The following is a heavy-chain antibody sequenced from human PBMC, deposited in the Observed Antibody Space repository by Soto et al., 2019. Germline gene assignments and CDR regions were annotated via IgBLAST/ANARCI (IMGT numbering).Heavy chain of an antibody. CDR3: ARDLSQTTGDAFDI. CDR1: GGTFSSYA. Sequence: SVKVSCKASGGTFSSYAISWVRQAPGQGLEWMGGIIPIFGTANYAQKFQGRVTITADESTSTAYMELSSLRSEDTAVYYCARDLSQTTGDAFDIWGQGTMVTVSS. J-gene: IGHJ3*02. D-gene: IGHD4-17*01. V-gene: IGHV1-69*13. CDR2: IIPIFGTA.